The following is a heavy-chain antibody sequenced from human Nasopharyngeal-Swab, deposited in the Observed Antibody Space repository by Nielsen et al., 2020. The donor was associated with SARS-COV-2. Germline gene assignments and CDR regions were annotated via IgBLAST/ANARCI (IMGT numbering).Heavy chain of an antibody. J-gene: IGHJ3*02. CDR2: IYPGDSDT. CDR3: ARQSPSILWGEAFDI. Sequence: KVSCKGSGYSFTSYWIGWVRQMPGKGLEWMGIIYPGDSDTRYSPSFQGQVTISADKSISTAYLQWSSLKASDTAMYYCARQSPSILWGEAFDIWSQGTMVTVSS. CDR1: GYSFTSYW. D-gene: IGHD3-9*01. V-gene: IGHV5-51*01.